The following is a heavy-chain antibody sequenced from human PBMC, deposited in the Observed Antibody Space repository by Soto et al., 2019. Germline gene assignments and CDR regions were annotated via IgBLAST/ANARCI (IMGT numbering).Heavy chain of an antibody. CDR1: GFTFSDYY. V-gene: IGHV3-11*06. Sequence: GGSLRLSCAASGFTFSDYYMSWIRQAPGKGLEWVSYISSSSYTNYADSVKGRFTISRDNAKNSLYLQMNSLRAEDTAVYYCARDGYGGNSAAFDIWGQGTMVTVSS. D-gene: IGHD2-21*02. CDR2: ISSSSYT. J-gene: IGHJ3*02. CDR3: ARDGYGGNSAAFDI.